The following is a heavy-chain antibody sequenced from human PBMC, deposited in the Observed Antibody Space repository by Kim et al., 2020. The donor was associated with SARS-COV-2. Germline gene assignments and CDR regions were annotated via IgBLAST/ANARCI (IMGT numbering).Heavy chain of an antibody. CDR2: ISYDGSNK. Sequence: GGSLRLSCAASGFTFSSYGMHWVRQAPGKGLEWVAVISYDGSNKYYADSVKGRFTISRDNSKNTLYLQMNSLRAEDMAVYYCAKGFGVAVAAFDYWGQGTLVTVSS. CDR1: GFTFSSYG. V-gene: IGHV3-30*18. J-gene: IGHJ4*02. CDR3: AKGFGVAVAAFDY. D-gene: IGHD6-19*01.